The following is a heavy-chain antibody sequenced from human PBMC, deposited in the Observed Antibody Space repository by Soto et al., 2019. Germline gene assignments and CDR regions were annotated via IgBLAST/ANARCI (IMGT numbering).Heavy chain of an antibody. V-gene: IGHV4-31*03. CDR1: GYPITAGGYY. D-gene: IGHD6-19*01. J-gene: IGHJ5*02. CDR2: FYSSGSI. Sequence: SETLSLTCFVSGYPITAGGYYWSWIRHHPGKGLEWIGSFYSSGSIIYNPSLRSRVSISGDTSSNQFSMSLTSVTAADTARYYCARMYSSGSGWFHPWGQGTLVTVSS. CDR3: ARMYSSGSGWFHP.